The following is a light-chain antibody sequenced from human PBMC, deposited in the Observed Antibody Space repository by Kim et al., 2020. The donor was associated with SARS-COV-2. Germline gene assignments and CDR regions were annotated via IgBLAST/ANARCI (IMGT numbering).Light chain of an antibody. J-gene: IGLJ2*01. CDR1: DLGNTY. V-gene: IGLV3-1*01. CDR2: QDN. CDR3: QACDSRTVI. Sequence: SVSPGQSATLTCSGDDLGNTYVCWYQQKPGQSPLLVIYQDNKRPSGIPERFSGSNSGNTATLTISATQAMDEADYYCQACDSRTVIFGGGTQLTVL.